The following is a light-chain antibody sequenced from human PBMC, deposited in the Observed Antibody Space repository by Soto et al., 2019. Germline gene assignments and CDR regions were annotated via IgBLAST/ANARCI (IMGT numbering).Light chain of an antibody. CDR1: SSNIGAGYD. V-gene: IGLV1-40*01. CDR2: GDI. Sequence: QSVLTQPPSVSGAPGQRVTISCTGSSSNIGAGYDVHWYQQLPGTAPKLLIYGDINRPSGVPVRFSGSKSGTSASLAITGLQAEDEADYYCQSYDSRSLVFGGGTKLTVL. J-gene: IGLJ3*02. CDR3: QSYDSRSLV.